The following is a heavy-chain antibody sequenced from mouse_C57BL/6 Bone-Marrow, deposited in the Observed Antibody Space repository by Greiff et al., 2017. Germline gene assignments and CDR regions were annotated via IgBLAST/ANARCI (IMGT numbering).Heavy chain of an antibody. J-gene: IGHJ3*01. CDR2: ISSGGSYT. CDR1: GFTFSSYG. V-gene: IGHV5-6*02. D-gene: IGHD1-1*01. Sequence: DVKLQESGGDLVKPGGSLKLSCAASGFTFSSYGMSWVRQTSDKRLVWVATISSGGSYTYYPDSVKGRFTISRDNAKNTLYLQMRSLKYEDTAMYYYTRPGYYYGSSLAWFAYWGQGTLVTVSA. CDR3: TRPGYYYGSSLAWFAY.